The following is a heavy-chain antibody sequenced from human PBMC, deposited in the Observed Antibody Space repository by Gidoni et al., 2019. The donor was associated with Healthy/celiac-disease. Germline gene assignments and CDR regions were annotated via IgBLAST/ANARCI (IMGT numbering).Heavy chain of an antibody. D-gene: IGHD1-26*01. Sequence: KGLEWIGYIYYSGSTNYNPSLKSRVTISVDTSKNQFSLKLSSVTAADTAVYYCAGGLDGATKNAFDIWGQGTMVTVSS. V-gene: IGHV4-59*01. CDR2: IYYSGST. CDR3: AGGLDGATKNAFDI. J-gene: IGHJ3*02.